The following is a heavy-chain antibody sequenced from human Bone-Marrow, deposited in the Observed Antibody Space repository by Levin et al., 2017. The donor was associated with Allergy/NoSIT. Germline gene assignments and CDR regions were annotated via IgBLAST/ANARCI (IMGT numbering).Heavy chain of an antibody. CDR1: GGSISSGGYY. Sequence: LRLSCTVSGGSISSGGYYWSWIRQHPGKGLEWIGYIYYSGSTYYNPSLKSRVTISVDTSKNQFSLKLSSVTAADTAVYYCARASEVVAATGAFDIWGQGTMVTVSS. V-gene: IGHV4-31*03. D-gene: IGHD2-15*01. CDR3: ARASEVVAATGAFDI. CDR2: IYYSGST. J-gene: IGHJ3*02.